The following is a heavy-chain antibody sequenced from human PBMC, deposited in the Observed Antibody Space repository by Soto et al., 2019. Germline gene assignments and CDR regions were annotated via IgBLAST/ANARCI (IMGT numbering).Heavy chain of an antibody. J-gene: IGHJ6*02. CDR3: ARASLVSGRYYYYDMDV. Sequence: ASVKVSCKASGYTFTGYYMHWVRQAPGQGLEWMGWINPNSGGTNYAQKFQGRVTMTRDTSISTAYMELSRLRSDDTAVYYCARASLVSGRYYYYDMDVWGQGTTVTVSS. D-gene: IGHD2-2*01. V-gene: IGHV1-2*02. CDR2: INPNSGGT. CDR1: GYTFTGYY.